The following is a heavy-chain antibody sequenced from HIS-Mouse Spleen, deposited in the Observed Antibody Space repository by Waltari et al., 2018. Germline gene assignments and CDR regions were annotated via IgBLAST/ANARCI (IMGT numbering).Heavy chain of an antibody. Sequence: QLQLQESGPGLVKPSETLSLTGTVAGGSISSSSSYWGGIRQPPGKGLEWIGSIYYSGSTYYNPSLKSRVTISVDTSKNQFSLKLSSVTAADTAVYYCAREIPYSSSWYDWYFDLWGRGTLVTVSS. CDR2: IYYSGST. D-gene: IGHD6-13*01. CDR3: AREIPYSSSWYDWYFDL. CDR1: GGSISSSSSY. V-gene: IGHV4-39*07. J-gene: IGHJ2*01.